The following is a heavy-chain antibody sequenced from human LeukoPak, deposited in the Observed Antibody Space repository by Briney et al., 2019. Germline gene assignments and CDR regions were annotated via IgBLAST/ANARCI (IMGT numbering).Heavy chain of an antibody. CDR3: ARGNTQPKSSNANFDNWFNP. CDR2: IYTSGST. Sequence: SETLSLTCTVSGGSISSGSYYWSWLRQPAGTGLEWIGRIYTSGSTNYNPSLKSRVTISVDTSKNQFSLKLSSVTAADTAVYYCARGNTQPKSSNANFDNWFNPWGQGTLVTVSS. D-gene: IGHD1/OR15-1a*01. J-gene: IGHJ5*02. V-gene: IGHV4-61*02. CDR1: GGSISSGSYY.